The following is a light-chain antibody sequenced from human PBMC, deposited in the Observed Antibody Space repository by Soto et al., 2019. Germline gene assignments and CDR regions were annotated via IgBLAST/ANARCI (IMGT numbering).Light chain of an antibody. CDR1: SSDVGGYNY. V-gene: IGLV2-14*01. J-gene: IGLJ2*01. CDR3: SSYTSSSTSVV. Sequence: QSLLTQPPSASGSPGQSATISCPGTSSDVGGYNYVSWYQQHPGKAPKLMIYDVSNRPSGVSNRFSGSKSGNTASLTISGLQAEDEADYYCSSYTSSSTSVVFGGGTQLTV. CDR2: DVS.